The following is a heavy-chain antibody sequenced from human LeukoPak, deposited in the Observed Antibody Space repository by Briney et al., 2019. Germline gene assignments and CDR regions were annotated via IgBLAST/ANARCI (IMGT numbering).Heavy chain of an antibody. CDR2: INSDGSST. V-gene: IGHV3-74*01. CDR3: ARESGSSSFDY. Sequence: PGGSLRLSCAASGFTFSSYWTHWVRQAPGKGLVWVSRINSDGSSTSYADSVKGRFTISRDNAKNTLYLQMNSLRAEDTAVYYCARESGSSSFDYWGQGTLVTVSS. CDR1: GFTFSSYW. J-gene: IGHJ4*02. D-gene: IGHD6-6*01.